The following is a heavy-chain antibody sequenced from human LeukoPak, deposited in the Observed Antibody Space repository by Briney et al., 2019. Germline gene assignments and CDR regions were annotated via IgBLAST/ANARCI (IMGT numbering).Heavy chain of an antibody. CDR1: GGSISSYY. V-gene: IGHV4-59*08. CDR2: IYYSGST. CDR3: ARHVSRGYCSSTSCYTRYYDY. D-gene: IGHD2-2*02. J-gene: IGHJ4*02. Sequence: SETLSLTCTVSGGSISSYYWSWIRQPPGKGLEWIGYIYYSGSTNYNPSLKSRVTISVDTSKNQFSLKLSSVTAADTAVYYCARHVSRGYCSSTSCYTRYYDYWGQGTLVTVSS.